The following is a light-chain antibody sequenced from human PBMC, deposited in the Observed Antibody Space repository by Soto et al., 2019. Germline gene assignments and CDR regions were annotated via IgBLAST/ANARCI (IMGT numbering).Light chain of an antibody. V-gene: IGKV3-20*01. CDR2: GAS. Sequence: EIVLTQSPGTLSLSPGDRATLSCRASQSVNSNYLAWYQRKPGQAPRLLIYGASNRATDIPYRFSASGSGAAFTLNIARLEAEDVAVEYCQHYDSTAPTFGRGTKVEVK. CDR3: QHYDSTAPT. J-gene: IGKJ1*01. CDR1: QSVNSNY.